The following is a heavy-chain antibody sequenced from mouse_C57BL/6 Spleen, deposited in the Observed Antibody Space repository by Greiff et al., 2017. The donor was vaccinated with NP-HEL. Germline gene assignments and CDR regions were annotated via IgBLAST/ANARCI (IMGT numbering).Heavy chain of an antibody. V-gene: IGHV1-39*01. D-gene: IGHD1-1*01. Sequence: EVQLQQSGPELVKPGASVKISCKASGYSFTDYNMNWVKQSNGKSLEWIGVINPNYGTTSYNQKFKGKATLTVDQSSSTAYMQLNSLTSEDSAVYYCARYYYGSSYYLWYFDVWGTGTTVTVSS. CDR2: INPNYGTT. CDR3: ARYYYGSSYYLWYFDV. J-gene: IGHJ1*03. CDR1: GYSFTDYN.